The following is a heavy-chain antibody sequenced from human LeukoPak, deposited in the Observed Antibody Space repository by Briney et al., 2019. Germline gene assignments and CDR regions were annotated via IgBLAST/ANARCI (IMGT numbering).Heavy chain of an antibody. J-gene: IGHJ4*02. V-gene: IGHV3-23*01. CDR3: ARRSAGESGYFDY. CDR1: GFTFTSYS. CDR2: ISGPGDI. Sequence: GGSLRLSCAASGFTFTSYSMGWVRQAPGKGLGWAAAISGPGDIDYADSVQGRFAISRDNSKSTLHLQMNSLRGDDTAVYYCARRSAGESGYFDYWGQGILVTVFS. D-gene: IGHD3-10*01.